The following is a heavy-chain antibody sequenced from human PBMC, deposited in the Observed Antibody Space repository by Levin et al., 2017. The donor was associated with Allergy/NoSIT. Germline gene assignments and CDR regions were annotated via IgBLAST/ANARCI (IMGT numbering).Heavy chain of an antibody. V-gene: IGHV3-30*18. Sequence: PGGSLRLSCAASGFTFSSYGMHWVRQAPGKGLEWVAVISYDGSNKYYADSVKGRFTISRDNSKNTLYLQMNSLRAEDTAVYYCAKERVVVAARLRRYYYYGMDVWGQGTTVTVSS. J-gene: IGHJ6*02. CDR2: ISYDGSNK. CDR3: AKERVVVAARLRRYYYYGMDV. CDR1: GFTFSSYG. D-gene: IGHD2-15*01.